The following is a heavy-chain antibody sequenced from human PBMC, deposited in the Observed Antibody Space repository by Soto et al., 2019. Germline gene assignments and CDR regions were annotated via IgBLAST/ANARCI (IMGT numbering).Heavy chain of an antibody. CDR2: INTANGNV. J-gene: IGHJ4*02. CDR3: VRIVVAGYFDY. CDR1: GYTFIRYG. D-gene: IGHD6-19*01. Sequence: QVQLVQSGAEVKKPGASVKASCMASGYTFIRYGIHWVRQAPGQRLEWMGWINTANGNVKYSERLQGRVTITRDTSASTVYMELSSLRSEDTAMYYCVRIVVAGYFDYWGQGTQVTVSS. V-gene: IGHV1-3*04.